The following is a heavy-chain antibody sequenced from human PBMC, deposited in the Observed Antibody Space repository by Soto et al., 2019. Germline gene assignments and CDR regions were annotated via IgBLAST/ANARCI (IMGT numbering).Heavy chain of an antibody. V-gene: IGHV4-39*01. CDR1: GGSISSSSYY. CDR2: IYYSGSS. Sequence: SETLSLTCTVSGGSISSSSYYWGWIRQPPGKGLEWIGSIYYSGSSYYNPSLKSRVTISVDTSKNQFSLKLSSVTAADTAVYYCARRGCGGDCYLAYYFDYWGQGTLVT. D-gene: IGHD2-21*02. CDR3: ARRGCGGDCYLAYYFDY. J-gene: IGHJ4*02.